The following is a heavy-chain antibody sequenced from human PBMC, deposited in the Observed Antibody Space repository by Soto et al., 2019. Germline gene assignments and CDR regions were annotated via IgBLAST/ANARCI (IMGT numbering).Heavy chain of an antibody. V-gene: IGHV4-39*02. J-gene: IGHJ4*02. CDR3: ARELRITMVRGVIRNFDY. Sequence: QLQLQESGPGLVKPSETLSRTCTVSGGSISSSSYYWGWIRQPPGKGLEWIGSIYYSGSTYYNPSLKSRVTISVYTSKNQFSLKLSSVTAADTAVYYCARELRITMVRGVIRNFDYRGQGTLVTVSS. CDR1: GGSISSSSYY. CDR2: IYYSGST. D-gene: IGHD3-10*01.